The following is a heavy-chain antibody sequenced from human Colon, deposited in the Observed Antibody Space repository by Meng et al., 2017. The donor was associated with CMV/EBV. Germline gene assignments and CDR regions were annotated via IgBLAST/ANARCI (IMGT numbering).Heavy chain of an antibody. Sequence: ASVTVSCKTSGYTFSHYGITWVRQAPGQGLEWVGWITTYNGNTNYEQTFQGRVTMTTDTSTSTVYMELRNLRSDDSAVYYCARVYNDKNLFFYAMDVWGQGTTVTVSS. CDR2: ITTYNGNT. D-gene: IGHD1-14*01. CDR3: ARVYNDKNLFFYAMDV. CDR1: GYTFSHYG. J-gene: IGHJ6*02. V-gene: IGHV1-18*01.